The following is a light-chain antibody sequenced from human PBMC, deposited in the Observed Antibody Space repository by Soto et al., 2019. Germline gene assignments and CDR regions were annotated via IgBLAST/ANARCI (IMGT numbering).Light chain of an antibody. V-gene: IGKV3-15*01. J-gene: IGKJ1*01. CDR2: HAS. CDR3: QQYYNWRRT. Sequence: ETVMTQSPATLSVSPGERATLSCRASQSVSNYLAWYQQKTGQAPRLLIYHASTRATGIPARFSGSGSGTEFTLTITSLQSEDFAVYYCQQYYNWRRTFGQGTKVDIK. CDR1: QSVSNY.